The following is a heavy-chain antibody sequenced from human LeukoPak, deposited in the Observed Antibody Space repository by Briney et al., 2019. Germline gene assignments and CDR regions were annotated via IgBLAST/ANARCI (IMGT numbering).Heavy chain of an antibody. V-gene: IGHV4-34*01. J-gene: IGHJ4*02. CDR1: GGSFSGYY. D-gene: IGHD4-17*01. CDR2: INHSGNT. Sequence: SETLSLTCAVYGGSFSGYYWSWIRQPPGKGLEWIGEINHSGNTNYNPSLKSRVTISVDTSKNQFSLKLSSVTAADTAVYYCARIGYGEPLLYFDYWGQGTLVTVSS. CDR3: ARIGYGEPLLYFDY.